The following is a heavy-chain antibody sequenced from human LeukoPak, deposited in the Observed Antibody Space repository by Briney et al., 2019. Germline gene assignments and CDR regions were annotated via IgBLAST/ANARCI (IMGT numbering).Heavy chain of an antibody. J-gene: IGHJ4*02. Sequence: KSSETLSLTCAVYGGSFSGYYWSWIRQPPGKGLEWIGEINHSGSTNYNPSLKSRVTISVDTSKNQFSLKLCSVTAADTAVYYCARRSGSYLGYWGQGTLVTVSS. CDR1: GGSFSGYY. V-gene: IGHV4-34*01. CDR2: INHSGST. D-gene: IGHD1-26*01. CDR3: ARRSGSYLGY.